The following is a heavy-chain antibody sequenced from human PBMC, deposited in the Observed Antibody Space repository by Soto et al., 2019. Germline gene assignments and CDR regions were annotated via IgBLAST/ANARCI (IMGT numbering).Heavy chain of an antibody. Sequence: LRLSCAASGFTFSSYAMSWVRQAPGKGLGWVSAISGSGGSTYYADSVKGRFTISRDNSKNTLYLQMNSLRAEDTAVYYCAKSGMIVVVISPDYWGQGTLVTVSS. J-gene: IGHJ4*02. CDR3: AKSGMIVVVISPDY. CDR2: ISGSGGST. CDR1: GFTFSSYA. D-gene: IGHD3-22*01. V-gene: IGHV3-23*01.